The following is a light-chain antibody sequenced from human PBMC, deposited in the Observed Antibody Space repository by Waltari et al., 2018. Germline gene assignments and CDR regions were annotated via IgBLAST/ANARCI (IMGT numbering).Light chain of an antibody. CDR1: SSNIGTNY. V-gene: IGLV1-44*01. J-gene: IGLJ3*02. CDR3: ATWDDSLNGWV. CDR2: NNN. Sequence: QSVLTQPPSTSGTPGQRVTISCSGSSSNIGTNYVSWYQQLPGTAPTLRIYNNNQRPSGVPDRFSGSKSGTSASLAISGLQSEDEADYYCATWDDSLNGWVFGGGTKLTVL.